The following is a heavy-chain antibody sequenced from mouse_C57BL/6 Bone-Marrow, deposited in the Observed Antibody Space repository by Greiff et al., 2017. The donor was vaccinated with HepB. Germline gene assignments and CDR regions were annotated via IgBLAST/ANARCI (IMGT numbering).Heavy chain of an antibody. J-gene: IGHJ2*01. Sequence: VQLQQPGAELVMPGASVKLSCKASGYTFTSYWMHWVKQRPGQGLEWIGEIDPSDSYTNYNQKFKGKSTLTVDKSSSTAYMQLSSLTSEDSAVYYCARRIYYGSSPDYWGQGTTLTVSS. CDR1: GYTFTSYW. CDR2: IDPSDSYT. D-gene: IGHD1-1*01. CDR3: ARRIYYGSSPDY. V-gene: IGHV1-69*01.